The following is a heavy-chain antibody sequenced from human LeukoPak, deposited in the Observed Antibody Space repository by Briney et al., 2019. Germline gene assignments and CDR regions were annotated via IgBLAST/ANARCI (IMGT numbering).Heavy chain of an antibody. CDR1: GGSISSGGYS. V-gene: IGHV4-30-2*01. J-gene: IGHJ4*02. CDR2: IYHRGST. CDR3: ARGGLRYFDY. D-gene: IGHD2-15*01. Sequence: SETLSLTCAVSGGSISSGGYSWSWIRQPSGKGLEWIGYIYHRGSTYYNPSLKSRVTISVDRSKNQFSLKLSSVTAADTAVYYCARGGLRYFDYWGQGTLVTVSS.